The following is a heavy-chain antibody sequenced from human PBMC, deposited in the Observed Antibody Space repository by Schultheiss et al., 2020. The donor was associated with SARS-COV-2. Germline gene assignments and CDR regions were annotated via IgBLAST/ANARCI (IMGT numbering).Heavy chain of an antibody. J-gene: IGHJ6*02. CDR2: VSGGGLYT. CDR1: GFTFSNYA. CDR3: TRDSGQGYAMDV. D-gene: IGHD2-15*01. Sequence: GGSLRLSCAASGFTFSNYAMIWVRQAPGQGLEWVSSVSGGGLYTDYADSVKGRFTMSRDDARNSVYLQMNSLRTEDTAVYYCTRDSGQGYAMDVWGQGTTVTVSS. V-gene: IGHV3-23*01.